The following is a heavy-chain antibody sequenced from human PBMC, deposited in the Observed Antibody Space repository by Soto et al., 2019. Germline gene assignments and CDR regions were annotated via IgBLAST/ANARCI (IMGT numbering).Heavy chain of an antibody. V-gene: IGHV1-69*13. CDR3: ARDLSPSLYDSIMDY. CDR1: GGTFSSYA. CDR2: IIPIFGTA. Sequence: GASVKVSCKASGGTFSSYAISWVRQAPGQGLEWMGGIIPIFGTANYAQKFQGRVTITADESTSTAYMELSSLRSEDTAVYYCARDLSPSLYDSIMDYWGQGTLVTVSS. D-gene: IGHD3-9*01. J-gene: IGHJ4*02.